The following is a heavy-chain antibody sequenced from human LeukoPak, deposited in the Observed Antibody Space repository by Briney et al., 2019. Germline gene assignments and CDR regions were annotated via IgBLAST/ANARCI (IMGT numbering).Heavy chain of an antibody. Sequence: SETLSLTCTVSGGSISSYYWSWIRQPAGKGLEWIGHIYGSGSTNYNPSLKSRVTLSADTSKNQFSLKLSSVTAADTAVYYCAREGTSGTHLNWFDPWGQGTLVTVSS. D-gene: IGHD1-1*01. J-gene: IGHJ5*02. CDR2: IYGSGST. CDR3: AREGTSGTHLNWFDP. V-gene: IGHV4-4*07. CDR1: GGSISSYY.